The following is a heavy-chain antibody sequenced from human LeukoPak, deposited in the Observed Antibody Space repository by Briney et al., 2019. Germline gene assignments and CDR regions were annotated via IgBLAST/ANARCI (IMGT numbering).Heavy chain of an antibody. D-gene: IGHD1-26*01. CDR3: AKVAEVGATGYYYYMAV. Sequence: PGGSLRFSCAASGFTFSSYAMSWVRQAPGKGMDWVSSISGSGGSTSYADSVTGRFTISRDNSKNTLYLQMNSLRAEDTAVYYCAKVAEVGATGYYYYMAVWGKGTTVTISS. J-gene: IGHJ6*03. V-gene: IGHV3-23*01. CDR1: GFTFSSYA. CDR2: ISGSGGST.